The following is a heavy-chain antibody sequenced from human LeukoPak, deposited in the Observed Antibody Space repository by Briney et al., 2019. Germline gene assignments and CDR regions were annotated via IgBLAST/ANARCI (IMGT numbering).Heavy chain of an antibody. CDR2: IYYSGST. J-gene: IGHJ4*02. CDR3: ARVNYYDSSGTDY. D-gene: IGHD3-22*01. V-gene: IGHV4-59*01. CDR1: GDSISSYY. Sequence: PSETLSLTCTVSGDSISSYYWSWIRQPPGKGLEWIGYIYYSGSTNYNPSLKSRVTISVDTSKSQFSLRLSSVTAADTAVYYCARVNYYDSSGTDYWGQGTLVTVSS.